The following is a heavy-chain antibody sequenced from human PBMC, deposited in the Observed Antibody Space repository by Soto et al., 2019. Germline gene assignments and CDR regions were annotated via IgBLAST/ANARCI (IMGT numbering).Heavy chain of an antibody. CDR1: GFTFSSYA. CDR2: ISRSGGST. Sequence: GGSLRLSCAASGFTFSSYAMTWVRQAPGKGLEWVSVISRSGGSTYYADSVKGRFTISRDNSKNTLYLQMNSLRAEDTAVYYCAKAICGGDCYPVWYYGMDVWGQGTTVTVSS. D-gene: IGHD2-21*02. V-gene: IGHV3-23*01. CDR3: AKAICGGDCYPVWYYGMDV. J-gene: IGHJ6*02.